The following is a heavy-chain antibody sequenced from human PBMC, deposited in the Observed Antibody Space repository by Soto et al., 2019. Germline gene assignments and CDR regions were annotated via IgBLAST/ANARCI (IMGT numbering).Heavy chain of an antibody. CDR2: INPSGGST. V-gene: IGHV1-46*01. J-gene: IGHJ5*02. CDR1: GYTFTSYY. Sequence: ASVKVSCKASGYTFTSYYMHWVRQAPGQGLEWMGIINPSGGSTSYAQKFQGRVTMTRDTSTSTVYMELSSLRSEDTAVYYCARSGVSLLSPRSQEYNWFDPWGQGTLVTVSS. CDR3: ARSGVSLLSPRSQEYNWFDP. D-gene: IGHD5-12*01.